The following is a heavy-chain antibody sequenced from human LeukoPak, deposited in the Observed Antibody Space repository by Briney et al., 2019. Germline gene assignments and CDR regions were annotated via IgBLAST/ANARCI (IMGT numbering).Heavy chain of an antibody. D-gene: IGHD2-2*01. V-gene: IGHV3-43*01. CDR3: AKDMPGYCSSTSCSDP. Sequence: PGGSLRLSCAASGFTFDDYTMHWVRQAPGKGLELVSLISWDGGSTYYADSAKGRFTISRDNSKNSLYLQMNSLRTEDTALYYCAKDMPGYCSSTSCSDPWGQGTLVTVSS. CDR1: GFTFDDYT. CDR2: ISWDGGST. J-gene: IGHJ5*02.